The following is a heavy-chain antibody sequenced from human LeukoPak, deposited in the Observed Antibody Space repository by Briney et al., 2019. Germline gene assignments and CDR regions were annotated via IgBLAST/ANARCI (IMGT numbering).Heavy chain of an antibody. CDR1: GYTFTNYN. D-gene: IGHD6-19*01. J-gene: IGHJ5*02. V-gene: IGHV1-18*04. Sequence: ASVKVSCKASGYTFTNYNMHWVRQAPGQGLEWMGWISAYNGNTNYAQKLQGRVTMTTDTSTSTAYMELRSLRSDDTAVYYCARVGSGWYLMSPWFDPWGQGTLVTVSS. CDR3: ARVGSGWYLMSPWFDP. CDR2: ISAYNGNT.